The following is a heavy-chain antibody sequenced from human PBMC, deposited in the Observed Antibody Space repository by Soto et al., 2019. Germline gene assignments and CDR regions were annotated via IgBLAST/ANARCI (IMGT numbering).Heavy chain of an antibody. D-gene: IGHD3-22*01. J-gene: IGHJ6*02. CDR2: IIPIFGAA. CDR3: ARDWHYYDSSGLTPRGMDV. CDR1: GGTFSSYA. V-gene: IGHV1-69*01. Sequence: QVQLVQSGAEVTKPESSVKVSCKASGGTFSSYAISWVRQAPGQGLEWMGGIIPIFGAANYAQKFQGRVTITADESTSKAYMELSSLRSEDTAVYYCARDWHYYDSSGLTPRGMDVWGQGTTVTVSS.